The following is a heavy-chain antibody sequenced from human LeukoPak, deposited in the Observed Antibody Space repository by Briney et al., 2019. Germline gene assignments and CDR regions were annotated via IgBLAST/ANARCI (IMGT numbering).Heavy chain of an antibody. Sequence: SETLSLTCVVYVGTFSGHYWSWMRQPPGEGLEWIGEIDHTGNSNYKSSLKSRVTISVDTSKNQFSLSLNSVTAADTAVYYCARASQRETYFNAFDIWGQGTMVTVSS. J-gene: IGHJ3*02. CDR1: VGTFSGHY. CDR3: ARASQRETYFNAFDI. D-gene: IGHD1-26*01. V-gene: IGHV4-34*01. CDR2: IDHTGNS.